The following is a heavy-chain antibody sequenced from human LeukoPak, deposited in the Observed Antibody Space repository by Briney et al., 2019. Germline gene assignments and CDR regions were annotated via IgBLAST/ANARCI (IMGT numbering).Heavy chain of an antibody. J-gene: IGHJ4*02. Sequence: GGSLRLSCAASGFTVSSNYMSWVRQAPGKGLEWVTLIRYDGTNKYYADSVKGRFTISRDNSKNTLYLQMNSLRAEDTAVYYCARLFDYWGQGTLVTVSS. CDR2: IRYDGTNK. V-gene: IGHV3-33*08. CDR1: GFTVSSNY. CDR3: ARLFDY.